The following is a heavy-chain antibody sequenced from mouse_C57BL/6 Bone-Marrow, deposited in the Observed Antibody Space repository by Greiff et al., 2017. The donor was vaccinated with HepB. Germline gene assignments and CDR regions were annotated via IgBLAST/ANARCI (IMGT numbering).Heavy chain of an antibody. J-gene: IGHJ3*01. V-gene: IGHV5-17*01. CDR3: ARAPYYYGSSPFAY. Sequence: EVKLVESGGGLVKPGGSLKLSCAASGFTFSDYGMHWVRQAPEKGLEWVAYISSGSSTIYYADTVKGRFTISRDNAKNTLFLQMTSLRSEDTAMYYCARAPYYYGSSPFAYWGQGTLVTVSA. D-gene: IGHD1-1*01. CDR1: GFTFSDYG. CDR2: ISSGSSTI.